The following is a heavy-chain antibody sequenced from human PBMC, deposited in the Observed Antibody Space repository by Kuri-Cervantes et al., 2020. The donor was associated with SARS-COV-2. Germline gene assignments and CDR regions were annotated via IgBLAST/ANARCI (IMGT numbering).Heavy chain of an antibody. Sequence: ASVKVSCKASGYTFTGYYMHWVRQAPGQGLEWMGWINPNSGGTNYAQKFQGWVTMTTDTSTTTAYMELRSLRSDDTAVYFCARILGDVNRGSRYYYSGMDVWGQGTTVTVSS. CDR3: ARILGDVNRGSRYYYSGMDV. CDR1: GYTFTGYY. D-gene: IGHD2-15*01. J-gene: IGHJ6*02. V-gene: IGHV1-2*04. CDR2: INPNSGGT.